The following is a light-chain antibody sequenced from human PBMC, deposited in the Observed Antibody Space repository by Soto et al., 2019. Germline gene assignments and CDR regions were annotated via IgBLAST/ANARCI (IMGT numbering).Light chain of an antibody. J-gene: IGLJ2*01. V-gene: IGLV4-69*01. CDR1: SGHSSYA. Sequence: QPVLTQSPSASASLGASVKLTCTLSSGHSSYAIAWHQQQPEKGPRYLMKLSSDGSHSKGDGIPDRFSGSSSGAERYLTISSLQSEVEVDYLCQTWDTGARVVFGGGTKVTVL. CDR2: LSSDGSH. CDR3: QTWDTGARVV.